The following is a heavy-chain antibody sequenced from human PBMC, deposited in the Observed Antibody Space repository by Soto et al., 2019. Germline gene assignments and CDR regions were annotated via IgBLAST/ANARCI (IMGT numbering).Heavy chain of an antibody. V-gene: IGHV4-59*01. CDR2: IYYSGST. J-gene: IGHJ5*02. CDR1: GGSISSYY. Sequence: NPSETLSLTCTVSGGSISSYYWSWIRQPPGKGLEWIGYIYYSGSTNYNPSLKSRVTVSVDTSKNQFSLKLSSVTAADTAVYYCARGIRNGVSSRWLDLWGEGPLVTLS. CDR3: ARGIRNGVSSRWLDL. D-gene: IGHD1-1*01.